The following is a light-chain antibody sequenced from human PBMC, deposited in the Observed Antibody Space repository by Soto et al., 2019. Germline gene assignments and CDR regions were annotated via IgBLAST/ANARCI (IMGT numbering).Light chain of an antibody. J-gene: IGKJ1*01. CDR2: GAS. CDR3: QQYGSSPRT. CDR1: QSVSSSY. Sequence: EIVLTQSPGTLSLSPGERATISCRASQSVSSSYLAWYQQKPGQAPRLLIYGASSRATGIPDRFSGSGSGTDFTLTISRLEPEDFAVYYCQQYGSSPRTFGQWTKVEIK. V-gene: IGKV3-20*01.